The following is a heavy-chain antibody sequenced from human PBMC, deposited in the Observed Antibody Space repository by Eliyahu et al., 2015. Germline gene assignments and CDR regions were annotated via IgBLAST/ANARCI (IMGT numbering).Heavy chain of an antibody. CDR1: GFSLSTSGVA. CDR3: AHGVNRAYYFDY. V-gene: IGHV2-5*02. D-gene: IGHD3-22*01. J-gene: IGHJ4*02. Sequence: QITLKESGPTLVKPTQTLKLTCTFSGFSLSTSGVAVGWIRQPPGKALEWLALIYWDDDKRYSPSLESRLTITKDTSRNQVVLTMTNMDPVDTATYFCAHGVNRAYYFDYLGQGTLVTVSS. CDR2: IYWDDDK.